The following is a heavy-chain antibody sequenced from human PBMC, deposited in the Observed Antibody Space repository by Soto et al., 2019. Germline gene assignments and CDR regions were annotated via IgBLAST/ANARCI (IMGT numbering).Heavy chain of an antibody. CDR2: IYWDDDE. J-gene: IGHJ4*02. D-gene: IGHD4-4*01. CDR3: APLVAGNVDY. Sequence: QITLKESGPTLVKPTQTLTLTCTFSGFSLSTSEVGVGWIRQPPGQALEWLALIYWDDDERYSPSLKSRLAITKDTSTNQVVLTMTNMDPVDTATYYCAPLVAGNVDYWGQGSLVTVSS. CDR1: GFSLSTSEVG. V-gene: IGHV2-5*02.